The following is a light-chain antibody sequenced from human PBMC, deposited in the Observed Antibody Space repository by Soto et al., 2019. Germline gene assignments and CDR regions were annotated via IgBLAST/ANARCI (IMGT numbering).Light chain of an antibody. CDR1: QSVSSN. J-gene: IGKJ5*01. V-gene: IGKV3D-15*01. CDR2: GAS. CDR3: QHYNNWST. Sequence: EIVMTQSPATLSVSPGERATLSCRASQSVSSNLAWYQQKPGQAPRLLIYGASTRATGIPARFSGSGSGTEFTLTISSLQSEDFAVYYCQHYNNWSTFGQGTRLDIK.